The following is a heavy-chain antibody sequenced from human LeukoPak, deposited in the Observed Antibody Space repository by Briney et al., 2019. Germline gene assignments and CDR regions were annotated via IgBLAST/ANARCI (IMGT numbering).Heavy chain of an antibody. J-gene: IGHJ6*03. V-gene: IGHV4-39*01. CDR1: GGSISSSHYY. Sequence: SETLSLTCTVSGGSISSSHYYWGWIRQSPGKGLEWIGSIYYSGTTYYNPSLESRVTISDDTSKNRFSLMLTSLTAADTAVNYCARQSSDYYYYYIDVWGEGTTVIVSS. CDR2: IYYSGTT. CDR3: ARQSSDYYYYYIDV.